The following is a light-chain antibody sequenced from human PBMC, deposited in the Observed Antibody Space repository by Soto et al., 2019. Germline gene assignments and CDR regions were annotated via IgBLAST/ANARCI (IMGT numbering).Light chain of an antibody. J-gene: IGKJ1*01. CDR2: GAS. CDR3: QQYANSPRT. CDR1: QSVGNNY. Sequence: EIVLTQSPGTLSLSPGERVTLSCRASQSVGNNYLAWYQQKPGQAPSLLIYGASSRATGIPDRFSGSGSGTDFTLTISRLEPEDFAVYYCQQYANSPRTCGQGTKVEIK. V-gene: IGKV3-20*01.